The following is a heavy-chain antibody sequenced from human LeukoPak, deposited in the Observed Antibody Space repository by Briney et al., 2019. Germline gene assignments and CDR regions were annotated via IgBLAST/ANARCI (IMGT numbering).Heavy chain of an antibody. V-gene: IGHV3-21*01. D-gene: IGHD6-13*01. CDR3: ARDGIAAAAYYFDY. Sequence: GGSLRLSCAASGFTFSSYSMNWARQAPGKGLEWVSSISSSSSYIYYADSVKGRFTISRDNAKNSLYLQMNSLGAEDTAVYYCARDGIAAAAYYFDYWGQGTLVTVSS. CDR1: GFTFSSYS. J-gene: IGHJ4*02. CDR2: ISSSSSYI.